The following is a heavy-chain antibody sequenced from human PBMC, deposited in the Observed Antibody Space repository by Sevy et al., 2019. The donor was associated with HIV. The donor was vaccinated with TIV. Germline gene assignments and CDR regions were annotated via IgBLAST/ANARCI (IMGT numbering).Heavy chain of an antibody. CDR1: GFTFSSYS. D-gene: IGHD3-22*01. Sequence: GGSLRLSCAASGFTFSSYSMNWVRQAPGKGLEWVSYISSSSSTIYYADSVKGRFTISRDNAKNSLYLQMNSLRDEDTAVYYCARDQVVYDSSGYYYPLYYYGMDVWGQGTTVTVSS. CDR3: ARDQVVYDSSGYYYPLYYYGMDV. CDR2: ISSSSSTI. J-gene: IGHJ6*02. V-gene: IGHV3-48*02.